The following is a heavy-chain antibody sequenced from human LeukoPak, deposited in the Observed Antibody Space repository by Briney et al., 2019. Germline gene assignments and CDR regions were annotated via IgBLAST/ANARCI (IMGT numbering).Heavy chain of an antibody. J-gene: IGHJ1*01. Sequence: GGSLRLSCAASGFTLSDSTVHWVRQASGKGLEWVARIRNKANNYATEYGASVKGRFAISRDDAKSTAYLQMNGLKTEDTAIYYCSSGPSGWTEFFRHWGQGTLVTVSS. V-gene: IGHV3-73*01. CDR3: SSGPSGWTEFFRH. CDR2: IRNKANNYAT. D-gene: IGHD6-19*01. CDR1: GFTLSDST.